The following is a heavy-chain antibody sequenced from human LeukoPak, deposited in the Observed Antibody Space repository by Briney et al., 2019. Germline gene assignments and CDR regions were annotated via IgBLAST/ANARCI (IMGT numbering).Heavy chain of an antibody. CDR1: GFTFSNSA. CDR2: LSGSGITT. J-gene: IGHJ6*02. CDR3: AKDLFGAAASFHYGMDV. Sequence: GGSLRLSCAASGFTFSNSAMSWVRQAPGKGLEWVPTLSGSGITTYYADSVKGRFTISRDNSKNTLYLQMNSLRAEDTAVYYCAKDLFGAAASFHYGMDVWGQGTTVTVSS. D-gene: IGHD3-10*02. V-gene: IGHV3-23*01.